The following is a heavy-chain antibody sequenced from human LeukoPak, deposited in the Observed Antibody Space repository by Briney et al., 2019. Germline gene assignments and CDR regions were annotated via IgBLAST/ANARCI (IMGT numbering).Heavy chain of an antibody. V-gene: IGHV3-53*01. CDR2: IYSGGRT. CDR1: GFTFSSYA. J-gene: IGHJ4*02. CDR3: ARDHPPGDY. Sequence: GRSLRLSCAASGFTFSSYAMHWVRQAPGKGLEWVSVIYSGGRTYYADSVKGRFTISRDNSKSTLYLQMNSLRAEDTAVYYSARDHPPGDYWGQGTLVTVSS.